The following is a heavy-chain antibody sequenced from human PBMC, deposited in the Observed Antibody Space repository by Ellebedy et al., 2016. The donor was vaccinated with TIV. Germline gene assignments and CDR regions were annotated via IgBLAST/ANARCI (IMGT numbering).Heavy chain of an antibody. CDR3: ARDNSGYEGTAFDI. CDR2: INPNSGGT. CDR1: GCTFTGYY. Sequence: ASVKVSCKASGCTFTGYYMHWVRQAPGQGLEWMGWINPNSGGTNYAQKFQGRVTMTRDTSVSTAYMELSRLRSDDTAVYYCARDNSGYEGTAFDIWGQGTMVTVSS. V-gene: IGHV1-2*02. J-gene: IGHJ3*02. D-gene: IGHD5-12*01.